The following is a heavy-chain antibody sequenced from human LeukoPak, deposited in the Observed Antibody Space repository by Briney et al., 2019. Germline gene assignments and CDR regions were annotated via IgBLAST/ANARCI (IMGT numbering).Heavy chain of an antibody. V-gene: IGHV3-74*01. J-gene: IGHJ4*02. CDR2: INTDGTVT. CDR1: GFSFISYW. CDR3: ATKQWLAPPPDS. D-gene: IGHD6-19*01. Sequence: GGSLRLSCGASGFSFISYWMHWVRQAPGKGLESVSRINTDGTVTTYADSVKGRFTVSRDNADNTMFLQMNSVRDEDTAVYYCATKQWLAPPPDSWGQGTPVTVSS.